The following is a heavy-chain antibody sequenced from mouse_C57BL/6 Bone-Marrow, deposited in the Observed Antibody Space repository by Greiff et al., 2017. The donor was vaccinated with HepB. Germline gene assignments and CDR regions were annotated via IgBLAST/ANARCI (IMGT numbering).Heavy chain of an antibody. CDR3: VRHGGNYGDY. CDR2: IRSKSNNYAT. J-gene: IGHJ2*01. Sequence: EVQLVESGGGLVQPKGSLKLSCAASGFSFNTYAMNWVRQAPGKGLEWVARIRSKSNNYATYYADSVKDRFTISRDDSESMLYLQMNNLKTEDTAMYYCVRHGGNYGDYWGQGTTLTVSS. V-gene: IGHV10-1*01. D-gene: IGHD1-1*02. CDR1: GFSFNTYA.